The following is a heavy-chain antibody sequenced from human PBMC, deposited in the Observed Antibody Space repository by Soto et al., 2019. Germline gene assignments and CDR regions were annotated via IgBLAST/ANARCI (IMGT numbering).Heavy chain of an antibody. Sequence: PGGSLRLSCAASGFTFSSYSMNWVRQAPGKGLEWVSYISSSSSTIYYADSVKGRFTISRDNSKNTLYLQMNSLRAEDTAVYYCARANCSGGSCYSGDYFDYWGQGTLVTVSS. D-gene: IGHD2-15*01. CDR1: GFTFSSYS. V-gene: IGHV3-48*01. CDR3: ARANCSGGSCYSGDYFDY. CDR2: ISSSSSTI. J-gene: IGHJ4*02.